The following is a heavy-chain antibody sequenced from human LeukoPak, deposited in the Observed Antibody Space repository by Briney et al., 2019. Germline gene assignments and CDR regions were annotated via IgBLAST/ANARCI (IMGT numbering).Heavy chain of an antibody. J-gene: IGHJ4*02. Sequence: SETLSLTCTVSGGSISSYYWSWIRQPPGKGLEWIGYIYYSGSTNYNPSLKSRVTISVDTSKNQFSLKLSSVAAADTAVYYCARSTHYHDSSGYYTWGQGTLVTVSS. CDR1: GGSISSYY. CDR3: ARSTHYHDSSGYYT. CDR2: IYYSGST. V-gene: IGHV4-59*01. D-gene: IGHD3-22*01.